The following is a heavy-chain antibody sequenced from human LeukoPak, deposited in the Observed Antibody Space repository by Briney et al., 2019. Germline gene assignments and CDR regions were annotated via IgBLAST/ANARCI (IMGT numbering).Heavy chain of an antibody. CDR1: GVTFSSYA. Sequence: GGSLRLSCAASGVTFSSYAMSWVRQAPGKGLGCVSSISGSGGSSYYAHSVRGRFTISRDNSSNTLYLVMNSLRAEDTAVYYCAKDQTQYCSDVSCYSGGTHLTFDYWGQGTLVTVSS. CDR3: AKDQTQYCSDVSCYSGGTHLTFDY. D-gene: IGHD2-15*01. CDR2: ISGSGGSS. V-gene: IGHV3-23*01. J-gene: IGHJ4*02.